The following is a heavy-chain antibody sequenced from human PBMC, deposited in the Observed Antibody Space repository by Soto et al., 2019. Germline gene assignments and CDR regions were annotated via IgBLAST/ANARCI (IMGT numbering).Heavy chain of an antibody. CDR1: GYTLTSYG. V-gene: IGHV1-18*01. D-gene: IGHD3-9*01. CDR3: ARDRSIWTGLDAFDI. J-gene: IGHJ3*02. CDR2: ISAYNGNT. Sequence: ASVKVSCKASGYTLTSYGISWVRQAPGQGLEWMGWISAYNGNTNYAQKLQGRVTMTTDTSTSTAYMELRSLRSDDTAVYYCARDRSIWTGLDAFDIWGQGTMVTVSS.